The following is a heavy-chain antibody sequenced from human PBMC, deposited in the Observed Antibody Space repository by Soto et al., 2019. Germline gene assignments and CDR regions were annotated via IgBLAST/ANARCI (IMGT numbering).Heavy chain of an antibody. V-gene: IGHV1-18*01. CDR2: ISAYNGNT. CDR3: ARVGAPGYSSGWYGYFQH. J-gene: IGHJ1*01. CDR1: GYTFTSYG. D-gene: IGHD6-19*01. Sequence: ASVKVSCKASGYTFTSYGISWVRQAPGQGLELMGWISAYNGNTNYAQKLQGRVTMTTDTSTSTAYMELRSLRSDDTAVYYCARVGAPGYSSGWYGYFQHWGQGTLVTVYS.